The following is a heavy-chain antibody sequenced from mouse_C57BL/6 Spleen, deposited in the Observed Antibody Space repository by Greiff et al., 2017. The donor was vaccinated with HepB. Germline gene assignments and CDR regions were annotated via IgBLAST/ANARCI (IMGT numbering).Heavy chain of an antibody. CDR3: ASYYGNYGGFAY. J-gene: IGHJ3*01. Sequence: QVQLKESGPGLVQPSQSLSITCTVSGFSLTSYGVHWVRQSPGKGLEWLGVICSGGSTDYNAAFLSSLSISKDNSKSQVFFKMNSLQADDTAIYYCASYYGNYGGFAYWGQGTLVTVSA. D-gene: IGHD2-1*01. CDR1: GFSLTSYG. V-gene: IGHV2-2*01. CDR2: ICSGGST.